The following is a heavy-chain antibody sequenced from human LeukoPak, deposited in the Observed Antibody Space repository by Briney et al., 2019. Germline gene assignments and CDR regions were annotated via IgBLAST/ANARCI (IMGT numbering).Heavy chain of an antibody. V-gene: IGHV3-7*01. CDR2: IKEDGSEI. CDR1: GFTFSSYW. J-gene: IGHJ5*02. Sequence: GGSLTLSCAASGFTFSSYWMTWVRQAPGKGLQWVANIKEDGSEIYYVDSVKGRFTISRDNAKNSLYLQMNSLRAEDTGLYYCAKGVYSYPSWGQGTLVTVSS. D-gene: IGHD3-16*01. CDR3: AKGVYSYPS.